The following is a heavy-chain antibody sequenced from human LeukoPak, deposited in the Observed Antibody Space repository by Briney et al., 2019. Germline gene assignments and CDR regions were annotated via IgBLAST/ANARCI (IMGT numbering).Heavy chain of an antibody. D-gene: IGHD4-17*01. CDR3: ATDSGDYGWGTNWFDP. CDR1: GGTFSTYA. V-gene: IGHV1-69*13. CDR2: IIPIFGPP. Sequence: GASVKVSCKAFGGTFSTYAISWVRQAPGQGLEWMGGIIPIFGPPNYAQKFQGRVTITADESTYTAYMELSSLRSEDTAVYYCATDSGDYGWGTNWFDPWGQGTLVTVSS. J-gene: IGHJ5*02.